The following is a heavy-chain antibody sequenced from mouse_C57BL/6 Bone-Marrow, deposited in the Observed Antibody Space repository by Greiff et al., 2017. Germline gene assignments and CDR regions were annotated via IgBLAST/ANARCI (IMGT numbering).Heavy chain of an antibody. V-gene: IGHV5-15*01. Sequence: EVMLVESGGGLVQPGGSLKLSCAASGFTFSDYGMAWVRQAPRKGPEWVAFISNLAYSIYYADTVTGRFTISRENAKNTLYLEMSSLRSEDTAMYYCAREPQYYGSSYGYFDVWGTGTTVTVSS. J-gene: IGHJ1*03. D-gene: IGHD1-1*01. CDR3: AREPQYYGSSYGYFDV. CDR2: ISNLAYSI. CDR1: GFTFSDYG.